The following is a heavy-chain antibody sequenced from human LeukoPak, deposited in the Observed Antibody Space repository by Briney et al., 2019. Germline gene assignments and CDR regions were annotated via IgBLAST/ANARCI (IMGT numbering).Heavy chain of an antibody. J-gene: IGHJ4*02. D-gene: IGHD1-26*01. CDR2: INHSGSA. CDR3: ASRRALYSGSYYSPPYYFDY. V-gene: IGHV4-34*01. Sequence: SETLSLTCAVYGGSFSGYYWSWIRQPPRKGLEWIGEINHSGSANYNPSLKSRVTISVDTSKNQFSLKLSSVTAADTAVYYCASRRALYSGSYYSPPYYFDYWGQGTLVTVSS. CDR1: GGSFSGYY.